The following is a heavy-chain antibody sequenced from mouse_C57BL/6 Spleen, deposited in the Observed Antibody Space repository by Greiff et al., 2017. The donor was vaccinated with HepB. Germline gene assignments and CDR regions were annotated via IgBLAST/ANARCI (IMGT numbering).Heavy chain of an antibody. CDR3: ARGGYFDV. Sequence: QVQLQQPGAELVMPGASVKLSCKASGYTFTSYWMHWVKQRPGQGLEWIGEIDPSDSYTNYNQKFKGKSTLTVDKSSSTAYMQLSSLTSEGSAVYYCARGGYFDVWGTGTTVTVSS. CDR1: GYTFTSYW. CDR2: IDPSDSYT. J-gene: IGHJ1*03. V-gene: IGHV1-69*01.